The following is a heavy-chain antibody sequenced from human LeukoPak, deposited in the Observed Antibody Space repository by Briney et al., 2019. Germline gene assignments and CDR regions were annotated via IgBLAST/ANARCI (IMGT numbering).Heavy chain of an antibody. CDR3: ARDGCGGSCFHYYYYYMDV. D-gene: IGHD2-15*01. V-gene: IGHV1-2*02. Sequence: GASVKVSCKASGYTFTGYYMHWVRQAPGQGLEWMGWINPNSGGTNYAQKFQGRVTMTRDTSISTAYMELSRLRSDDTAVYYCARDGCGGSCFHYYYYYMDVWGKGTTVTISS. J-gene: IGHJ6*03. CDR1: GYTFTGYY. CDR2: INPNSGGT.